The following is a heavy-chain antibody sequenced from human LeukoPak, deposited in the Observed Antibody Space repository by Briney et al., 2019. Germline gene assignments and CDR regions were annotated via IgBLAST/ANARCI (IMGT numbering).Heavy chain of an antibody. Sequence: PGGSLRLSCAASGFTFSSYWMSWVRQAPGKGLEWVANIKQDGSEKYYVDSVKGRFTISRDNAKNSLYLQMNSLRAEDTAVYYCARVWGIAAAGTGYYFDYWGQGTLVTVSS. CDR2: IKQDGSEK. J-gene: IGHJ4*02. D-gene: IGHD6-13*01. V-gene: IGHV3-7*01. CDR3: ARVWGIAAAGTGYYFDY. CDR1: GFTFSSYW.